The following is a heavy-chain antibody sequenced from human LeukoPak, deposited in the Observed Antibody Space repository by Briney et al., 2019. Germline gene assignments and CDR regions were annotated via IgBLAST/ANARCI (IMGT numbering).Heavy chain of an antibody. J-gene: IGHJ4*02. D-gene: IGHD6-19*01. Sequence: GRSLRLSCAASGFTFDDYAMHWVRQAPGKGLEWVSGISWNSGSIGYADSVKGRFTISRDNAKNSLYLQMNSLRAEDVALYYCAKDSGHSSGWIDYWGQGTLVTVSS. CDR2: ISWNSGSI. V-gene: IGHV3-9*03. CDR3: AKDSGHSSGWIDY. CDR1: GFTFDDYA.